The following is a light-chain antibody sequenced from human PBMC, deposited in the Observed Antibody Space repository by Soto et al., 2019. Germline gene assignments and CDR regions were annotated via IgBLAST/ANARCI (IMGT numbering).Light chain of an antibody. CDR1: QSVISN. CDR3: QQYNNWPIT. V-gene: IGKV3-15*01. J-gene: IGKJ3*01. CDR2: GAS. Sequence: EIVMTQSPATLSVSPGERATLSCRASQSVISNLGWYQQKPGQAPRLLIYGASTRATGIPARFSGRGSGTEFTLTISSLHSEDFAVYYCQQYNNWPITFGPGTKVDIK.